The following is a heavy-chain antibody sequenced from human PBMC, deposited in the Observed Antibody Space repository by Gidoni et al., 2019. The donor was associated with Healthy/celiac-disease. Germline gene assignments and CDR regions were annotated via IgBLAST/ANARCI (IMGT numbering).Heavy chain of an antibody. D-gene: IGHD3-3*01. CDR3: AHRRGVLRFLSAFDI. CDR2: IYWNDDK. CDR1: GFSLSTSGVG. J-gene: IGHJ3*02. Sequence: QITLKESGPTLVKPTQTLTLTCTFSGFSLSTSGVGVGWIRQPPGKALEWLALIYWNDDKRYSPSLKSRLTITKDTSKNQVVLTMTNMDPVDTATYYCAHRRGVLRFLSAFDIWGQGTMVTVSS. V-gene: IGHV2-5*01.